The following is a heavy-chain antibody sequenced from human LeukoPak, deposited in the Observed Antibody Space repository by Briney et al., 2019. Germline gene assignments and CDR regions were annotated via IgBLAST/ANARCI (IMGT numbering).Heavy chain of an antibody. Sequence: GGSLRLSCAASGFTFGDYGMSWVRPAPGKGLELVSDLNWHGGSTGYADSVKGRFTISRDNAKNSLYLQMNSLRAEDTALYYCARAKYYYDNSGYCDWGQGTLVTVSS. D-gene: IGHD3-22*01. CDR1: GFTFGDYG. CDR3: ARAKYYYDNSGYCD. CDR2: LNWHGGST. V-gene: IGHV3-20*04. J-gene: IGHJ4*02.